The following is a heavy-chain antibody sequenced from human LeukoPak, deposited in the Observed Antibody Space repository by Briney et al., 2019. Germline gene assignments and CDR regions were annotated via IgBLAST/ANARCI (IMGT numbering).Heavy chain of an antibody. CDR2: ISWNSGSI. CDR3: AASYGVSDKFDY. J-gene: IGHJ4*02. V-gene: IGHV3-9*03. CDR1: GFTFDDYA. Sequence: GGSLRLSCAASGFTFDDYAMHWVRQAPGKGLEWVSGISWNSGSIGYADSVKGRFTISRDNAKNSLYLQMNSLRAEDMALYYCAASYGVSDKFDYWGQGTLVTVSS. D-gene: IGHD2-8*01.